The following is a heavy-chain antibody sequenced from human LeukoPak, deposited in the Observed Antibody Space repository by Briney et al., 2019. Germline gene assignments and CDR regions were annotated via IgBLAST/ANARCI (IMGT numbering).Heavy chain of an antibody. CDR1: GGTFSSYA. CDR3: ARGIGGHNWFDP. Sequence: ASVKVSCKASGGTFSSYAISWVRQAPGQGLEWMGGIIPIFGTANYARKFQGRVTITADESTSTAYMELSSLRSEDTAVYYCARGIGGHNWFDPWGQGTLVTVSS. CDR2: IIPIFGTA. J-gene: IGHJ5*02. D-gene: IGHD2-15*01. V-gene: IGHV1-69*13.